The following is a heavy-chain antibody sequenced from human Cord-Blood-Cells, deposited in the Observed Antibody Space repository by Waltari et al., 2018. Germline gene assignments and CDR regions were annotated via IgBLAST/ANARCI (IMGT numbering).Heavy chain of an antibody. CDR2: QNPDRGGT. J-gene: IGHJ3*02. CDR1: GYTFTGYY. Sequence: QVQLVQSGAEVKKPGASVKVSCKASGYTFTGYYMHWVRQAPGQGLEWMGEQNPDRGGTEYANELQGRVHKTRETSISTAYRGLSRRRSADRAVYSGARGELGWGRWGAFDIWGQGTMVTVSS. V-gene: IGHV1-2*02. D-gene: IGHD3-16*01. CDR3: ARGELGWGRWGAFDI.